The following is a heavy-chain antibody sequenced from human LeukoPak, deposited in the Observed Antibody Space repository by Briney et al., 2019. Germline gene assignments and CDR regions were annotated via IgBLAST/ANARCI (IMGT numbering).Heavy chain of an antibody. D-gene: IGHD3-3*01. CDR3: ARVRRITIFGVSDDAFDI. Sequence: SETLSLTCTVSGGSISSYYWSRIRQPPGKGLEWVGYIYYSGSTNYNPSLKSRVTISVDTSKNQFSLKMSSVTAADTAVYYCARVRRITIFGVSDDAFDIWGQGTMVTVSS. J-gene: IGHJ3*02. V-gene: IGHV4-59*01. CDR1: GGSISSYY. CDR2: IYYSGST.